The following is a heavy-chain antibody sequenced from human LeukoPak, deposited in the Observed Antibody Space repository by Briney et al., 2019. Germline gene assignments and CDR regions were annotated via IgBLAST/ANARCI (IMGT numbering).Heavy chain of an antibody. CDR1: GYTFTGYY. D-gene: IGHD3-16*02. J-gene: IGHJ4*02. CDR3: ARDSRDLYDYVWGSYRYKTFDY. CDR2: INPNSGGT. V-gene: IGHV1-2*06. Sequence: GSSVKVSCKASGYTFTGYYMHWVRQAPGQGLEWMGRINPNSGGTNYAQKFQGRVTMTRDTSISTAYMELSRLRSDDTAVYYCARDSRDLYDYVWGSYRYKTFDYWGQGTLVTVSS.